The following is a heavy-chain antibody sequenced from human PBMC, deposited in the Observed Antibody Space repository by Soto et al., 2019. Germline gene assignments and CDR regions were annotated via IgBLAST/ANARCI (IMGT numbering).Heavy chain of an antibody. V-gene: IGHV1-18*01. Sequence: ASVKVSCKASGYTFTSYGISWVRQAPGQGLEWFGWISAYNGNTNYAQKLQGRVTMTTDTSTSTAYMELRSLRSDDTAVYYCARVHGDYGQYYYGMDVWGQGTTVTVSS. CDR3: ARVHGDYGQYYYGMDV. CDR1: GYTFTSYG. D-gene: IGHD4-17*01. CDR2: ISAYNGNT. J-gene: IGHJ6*02.